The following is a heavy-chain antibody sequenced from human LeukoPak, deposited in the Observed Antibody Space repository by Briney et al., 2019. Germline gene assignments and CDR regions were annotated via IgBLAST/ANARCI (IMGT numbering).Heavy chain of an antibody. J-gene: IGHJ6*02. CDR2: IYTSGST. CDR1: GGSISSYY. D-gene: IGHD6-19*01. CDR3: ARSRAVAAPGGDYYYYGVDV. Sequence: SETLSLTCTVSGGSISSYYWSWIRQPAGKGLEWIGRIYTSGSTNYNPSLKSRVTMSVDTSKNQFSLKLSSVTAADTAVYYCARSRAVAAPGGDYYYYGVDVWGQGTTVTVSS. V-gene: IGHV4-4*07.